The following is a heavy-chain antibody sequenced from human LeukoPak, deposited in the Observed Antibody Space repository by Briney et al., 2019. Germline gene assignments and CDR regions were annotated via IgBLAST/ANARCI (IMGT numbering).Heavy chain of an antibody. D-gene: IGHD3-22*01. CDR3: ARQPYKTSGYYHYFDY. CDR2: IYYSGST. Sequence: SETLSLTCTVSGGSISSYYWTWIRQPPGKGLEWIGYIYYSGSTNYNPSLKSRVTISLDTSKNQFSLKLSSVTAADTAVYYCARQPYKTSGYYHYFDYWGQGTLVTVSS. CDR1: GGSISSYY. J-gene: IGHJ4*02. V-gene: IGHV4-59*08.